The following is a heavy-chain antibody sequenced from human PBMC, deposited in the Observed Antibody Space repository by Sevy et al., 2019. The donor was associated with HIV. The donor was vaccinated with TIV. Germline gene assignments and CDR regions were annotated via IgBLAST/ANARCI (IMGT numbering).Heavy chain of an antibody. Sequence: GGSPRLSCAASGFRFSSYGMNWVRQAPGKGLEWVAFLSYDGSKEDYAASVKGRFTMSRDNSKNTFYVEMNSLRAEDTAVYHCTKDMVTFGGIIANSPGGFDIWGQRTMVTVSS. CDR1: GFRFSSYG. CDR2: LSYDGSKE. V-gene: IGHV3-30*02. CDR3: TKDMVTFGGIIANSPGGFDI. J-gene: IGHJ3*02. D-gene: IGHD3-16*02.